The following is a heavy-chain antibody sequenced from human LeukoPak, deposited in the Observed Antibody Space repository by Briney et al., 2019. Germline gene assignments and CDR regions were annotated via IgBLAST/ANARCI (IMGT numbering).Heavy chain of an antibody. D-gene: IGHD3-10*01. CDR2: ITGGGGST. V-gene: IGHV3-23*01. CDR1: GFTFSSYA. J-gene: IGHJ5*02. CDR3: AKVSSDTMVRGNWFDP. Sequence: GGSLRLSCAASGFTFSSYAMSWVRQAPGKGLEWVSTITGGGGSTYYADSVKGRFTISRDNSKNTLYLQMNSLRAEDTAIYYCAKVSSDTMVRGNWFDPWGQGTLVTVSS.